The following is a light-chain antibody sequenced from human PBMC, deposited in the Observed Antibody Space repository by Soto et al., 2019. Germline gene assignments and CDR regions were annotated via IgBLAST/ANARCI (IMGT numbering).Light chain of an antibody. CDR2: EVS. V-gene: IGLV2-23*02. Sequence: QSALTQPASVSGSPGQSITISCTGTSSDVGSHNLVSWYQQHPGKAPKLLIYEVSKRPSGVSNRFSGAKSGDTASLTISGLQAEDEADYYCCSFARASTFDVFGGGTKVTV. J-gene: IGLJ2*01. CDR3: CSFARASTFDV. CDR1: SSDVGSHNL.